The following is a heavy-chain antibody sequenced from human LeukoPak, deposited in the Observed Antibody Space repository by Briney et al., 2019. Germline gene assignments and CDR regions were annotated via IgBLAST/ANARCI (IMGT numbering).Heavy chain of an antibody. CDR3: AREQYSYAHAAH. V-gene: IGHV3-64*04. Sequence: PGGSLRLSCSASGFTFSSYTMLWVRQAPGKGLEYVSVIGNSGGSTYYADSVKGRFTISRDNSKNTLHLQMNSLRAEDTAVYYCAREQYSYAHAAHWGQGTLVTVSS. J-gene: IGHJ4*02. CDR1: GFTFSSYT. CDR2: IGNSGGST. D-gene: IGHD5-18*01.